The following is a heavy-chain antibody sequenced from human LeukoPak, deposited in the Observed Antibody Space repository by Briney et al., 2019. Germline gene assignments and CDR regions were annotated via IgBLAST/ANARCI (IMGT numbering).Heavy chain of an antibody. D-gene: IGHD3-3*01. Sequence: GGSLRLSCAASGFTFDDYAMHWVRQAPGKGLEWVSGISWNSGSIGYADSEKGRFTISRDNAKNSLYLQMNSLRAEDTALYYCAKESIFGVGFDYWGQGTLVTVSS. CDR3: AKESIFGVGFDY. CDR1: GFTFDDYA. CDR2: ISWNSGSI. V-gene: IGHV3-9*01. J-gene: IGHJ4*02.